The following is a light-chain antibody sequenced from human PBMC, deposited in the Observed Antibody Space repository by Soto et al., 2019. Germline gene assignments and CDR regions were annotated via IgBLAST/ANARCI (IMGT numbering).Light chain of an antibody. Sequence: EIVVTQSPATLSLSPGERATLSCRTSQSVSSYFAWYQQKPGRAPRLLIYDASSRATGIPARFIGSGSVTDFTLTITSLEPEDFAVYYCQQRSNWPITFGQGTRLEIK. J-gene: IGKJ5*01. CDR2: DAS. CDR3: QQRSNWPIT. CDR1: QSVSSY. V-gene: IGKV3-11*01.